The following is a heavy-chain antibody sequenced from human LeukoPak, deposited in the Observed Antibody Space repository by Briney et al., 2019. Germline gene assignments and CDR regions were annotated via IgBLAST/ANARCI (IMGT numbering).Heavy chain of an antibody. Sequence: PGGSLRLSCVASEFTVISNYVSWVRQAPGKGLEWVSIIYPNASTYYADSVKGRFTISRDNSKNTLYLQMNSLRAEDTAVYYCAKEVGEGDILTGYYGYHYFDYWGQGTLVTVSS. J-gene: IGHJ4*02. V-gene: IGHV3-66*03. CDR1: EFTVISNY. CDR2: IYPNAST. CDR3: AKEVGEGDILTGYYGYHYFDY. D-gene: IGHD3-9*01.